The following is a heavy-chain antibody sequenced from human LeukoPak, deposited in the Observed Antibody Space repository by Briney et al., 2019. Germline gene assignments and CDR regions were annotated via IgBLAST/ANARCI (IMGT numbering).Heavy chain of an antibody. J-gene: IGHJ4*02. Sequence: PGGSLRLSCAASGFTFSRYALHWVRQAPGKGLEWVAVISSDGSNKYYAGSVEGRFTISRDNYNNTLLLQMNSLTDEDTAVYYCARDPGYSYALDYWGRGTLVTVSS. V-gene: IGHV3-30-3*01. CDR3: ARDPGYSYALDY. CDR1: GFTFSRYA. CDR2: ISSDGSNK. D-gene: IGHD5-18*01.